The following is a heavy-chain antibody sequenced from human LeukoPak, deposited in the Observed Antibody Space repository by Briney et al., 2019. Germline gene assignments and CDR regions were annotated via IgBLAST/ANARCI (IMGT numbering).Heavy chain of an antibody. V-gene: IGHV4-31*03. D-gene: IGHD3-10*01. CDR2: IYYSGSS. CDR3: ARSSQYYSFDI. CDR1: GGSIRRCGYY. Sequence: SQTLSLTCTVSGGSIRRCGYYWSWIPQHPGKGLECIGYIYYSGSSYYNPSLKSRVTISVDTSKNQFSLKLSSVTAADTAVYYCARSSQYYSFDIWGQGTMVTVSS. J-gene: IGHJ3*02.